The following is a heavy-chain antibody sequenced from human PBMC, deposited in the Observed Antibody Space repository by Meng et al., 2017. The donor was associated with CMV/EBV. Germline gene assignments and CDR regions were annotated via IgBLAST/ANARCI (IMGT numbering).Heavy chain of an antibody. CDR1: GYNCNTYG. D-gene: IGHD6-6*01. CDR2: ISTYNGNT. CDR3: ARDLIAVRPGWFDP. J-gene: IGHJ5*02. Sequence: CGYNCNTYGIRGGRPAPGQGLRWMGWISTYNGNTNDAQRNQGRINMTTDTSRRTAYMELRSLRYGDTAVYYCARDLIAVRPGWFDPWGQGTLVTASS. V-gene: IGHV1-18*01.